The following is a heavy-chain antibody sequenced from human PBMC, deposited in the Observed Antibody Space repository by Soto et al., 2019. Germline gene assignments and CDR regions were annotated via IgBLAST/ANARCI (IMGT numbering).Heavy chain of an antibody. J-gene: IGHJ6*02. D-gene: IGHD2-2*01. CDR2: ISYDGGDK. Sequence: LRLSCVASGFPFTIYGMHWVRQAPGKGLEWVAVISYDGGDKYYADSVKGRFTISRDNSKNTLYLQMNSLRAEDTAVYYCAKASGYCSSSTCSRLIYYYYGMDVWGQGTTVTVSS. V-gene: IGHV3-30*18. CDR3: AKASGYCSSSTCSRLIYYYYGMDV. CDR1: GFPFTIYG.